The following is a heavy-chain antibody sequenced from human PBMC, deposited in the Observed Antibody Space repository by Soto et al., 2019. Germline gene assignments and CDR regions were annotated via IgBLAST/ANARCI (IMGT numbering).Heavy chain of an antibody. CDR3: ARGPGFGVAHIVY. D-gene: IGHD3-3*01. Sequence: SETLSLTCTVSGGSVTGFYWSWIRQPPGKGLEWIGYIFHSGSSNYNPSLKSRVTISVDTSKSQISLRLTSVTAADTAVYYCARGPGFGVAHIVYWGQGTLVTVSS. V-gene: IGHV4-59*02. CDR2: IFHSGSS. J-gene: IGHJ4*02. CDR1: GGSVTGFY.